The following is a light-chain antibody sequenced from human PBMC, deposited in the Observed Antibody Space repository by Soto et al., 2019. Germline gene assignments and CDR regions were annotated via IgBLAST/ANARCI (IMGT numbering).Light chain of an antibody. Sequence: EIVMTQSPATLSVSPGKRATLSCRASQSVSRNLAWHQQKPGQAPRLLIYGASTRDTGIPDRFSGSGSGTDFTLTISRLEPEDFAVYYCHQYGRSPWTLGQGTKVDIK. J-gene: IGKJ1*01. CDR3: HQYGRSPWT. CDR1: QSVSRN. V-gene: IGKV3-15*01. CDR2: GAS.